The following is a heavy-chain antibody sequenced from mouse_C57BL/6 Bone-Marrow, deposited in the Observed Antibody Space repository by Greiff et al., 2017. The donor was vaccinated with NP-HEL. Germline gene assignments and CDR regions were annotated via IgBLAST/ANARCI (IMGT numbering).Heavy chain of an antibody. Sequence: VQLKESGAELARPGASVKLSCKASGYTFTSYGISWVKQRPGQGLEWIGEIYPRSGNTYYNEKFKGKATLTADKYSSTAYMELRSLTSEDSAVYFCARDRGYAMDYWGQGTSVTVSS. CDR3: ARDRGYAMDY. V-gene: IGHV1-81*01. D-gene: IGHD2-14*01. CDR2: IYPRSGNT. J-gene: IGHJ4*01. CDR1: GYTFTSYG.